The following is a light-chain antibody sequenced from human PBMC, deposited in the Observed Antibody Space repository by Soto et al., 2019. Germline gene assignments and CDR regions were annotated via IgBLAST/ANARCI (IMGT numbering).Light chain of an antibody. CDR2: GAS. Sequence: EIVLTQSPGTLSLSPGERATLSCRASQSVSSSFLAWYQQKPGQAPRLLIYGASSRATGIPDRFSGSGSGTDFTLTVSRVEPEDFAVYYCQQYGSSPVTFGQGTRLEIK. V-gene: IGKV3-20*01. CDR3: QQYGSSPVT. J-gene: IGKJ5*01. CDR1: QSVSSSF.